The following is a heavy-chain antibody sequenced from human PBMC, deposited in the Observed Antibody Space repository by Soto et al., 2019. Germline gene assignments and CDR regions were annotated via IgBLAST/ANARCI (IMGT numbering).Heavy chain of an antibody. CDR2: IYYSGST. D-gene: IGHD3-10*01. CDR1: GGSISSGGYY. J-gene: IGHJ4*02. CDR3: AREKYYYGSGSYPFDY. Sequence: SETLSLTCTVSGGSISSGGYYWSWIRQHPGKGLEWIGYIYYSGSTYYNPSLKSRVTISVDTSKNQFSLKLSSVTAADTAVYYCAREKYYYGSGSYPFDYWGQGTLVTAPQ. V-gene: IGHV4-31*03.